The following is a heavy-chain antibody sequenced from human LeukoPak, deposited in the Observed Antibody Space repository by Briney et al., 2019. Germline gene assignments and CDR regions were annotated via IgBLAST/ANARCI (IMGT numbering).Heavy chain of an antibody. CDR2: ISGSGGST. Sequence: GGSLRLSCAASGFTFSSYAMSWVRQAPGKGLEWVSAISGSGGSTYYADSVKGRFTISRDNSKNTLYLQMNSLRAEDTAAYYCAKDAKPRITIFGVVNGYFQHWGQGTLVTVSS. V-gene: IGHV3-23*01. CDR3: AKDAKPRITIFGVVNGYFQH. D-gene: IGHD3-3*01. J-gene: IGHJ1*01. CDR1: GFTFSSYA.